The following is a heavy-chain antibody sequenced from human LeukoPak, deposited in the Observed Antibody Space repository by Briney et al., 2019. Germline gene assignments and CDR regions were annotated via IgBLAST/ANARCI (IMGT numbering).Heavy chain of an antibody. J-gene: IGHJ5*01. CDR3: TRAITYFYGSVTYDWFDS. V-gene: IGHV3-74*01. D-gene: IGHD3-10*01. CDR2: IKSDGST. Sequence: GGSLRLSCAASGFTFSSYWMHWVRQTPGKGLMWVARIKSDGSTIYADSVQGRFTISRDNAKNTGYLQMNSLRVDDTAIYYCTRAITYFYGSVTYDWFDSWGQGTRVTVSS. CDR1: GFTFSSYW.